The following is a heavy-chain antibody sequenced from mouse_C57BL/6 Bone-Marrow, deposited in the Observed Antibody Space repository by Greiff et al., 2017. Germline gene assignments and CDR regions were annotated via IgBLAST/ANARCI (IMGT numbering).Heavy chain of an antibody. CDR1: GYTFTSYW. CDR3: ARSHYYDYDVPLFAY. CDR2: IDPNSGGT. J-gene: IGHJ3*01. D-gene: IGHD2-4*01. V-gene: IGHV1-72*01. Sequence: QVQLKQPGAELVKPGASVKLSCKASGYTFTSYWLHWVQQRPGRGLEWIGRIDPNSGGTKYNEKFKSQATLTVDKPSSTAYMQLSSLTSEDSAVYYCARSHYYDYDVPLFAYWGKGALVTVSA.